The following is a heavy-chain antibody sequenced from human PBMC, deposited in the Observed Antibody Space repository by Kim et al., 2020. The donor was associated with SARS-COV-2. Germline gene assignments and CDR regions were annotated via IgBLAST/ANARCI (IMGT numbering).Heavy chain of an antibody. V-gene: IGHV3-73*01. CDR1: GFTFSDSP. CDR3: TRIPGTTLAFCDAFDV. J-gene: IGHJ3*01. D-gene: IGHD1-1*01. Sequence: GGSLRLSCVASGFTFSDSPMHWVRQASGKGLEWVGRISSRRNSYSTGYGASVKGRFTISRDDSKNTAYLQMNSLKIEDTAIYYCTRIPGTTLAFCDAFDVWGQGTMVTVSS. CDR2: ISSRRNSYST.